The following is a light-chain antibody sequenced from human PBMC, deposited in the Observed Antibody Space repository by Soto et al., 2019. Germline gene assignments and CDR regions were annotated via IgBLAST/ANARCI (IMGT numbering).Light chain of an antibody. Sequence: EIVLTQSPGTLSLSPGERATLSCRASQSVSSSYLAWYQQKPGQAPRLLIYGASSRATGIPDRFSSSGSGTDFTLTISRLEPEDFAVYYWQQYGSSRWTFGQGTKVDIK. CDR2: GAS. CDR3: QQYGSSRWT. J-gene: IGKJ1*01. V-gene: IGKV3-20*01. CDR1: QSVSSSY.